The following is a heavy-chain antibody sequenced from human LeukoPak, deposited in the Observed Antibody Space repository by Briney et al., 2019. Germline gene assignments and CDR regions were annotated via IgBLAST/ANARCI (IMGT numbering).Heavy chain of an antibody. V-gene: IGHV6-1*01. CDR1: GDSVSSNSAA. D-gene: IGHD6-13*01. CDR3: ARDPTYSSSFRWYGMDV. CDR2: TYYRSKWYN. Sequence: SQTLSLTCAISGDSVSSNSAAWNWIGQSPSRGLEWLGRTYYRSKWYNDYAVSVKSRITINPDTSKNQFSLQLNSVTPEDTAVYYCARDPTYSSSFRWYGMDVWGQGTTVTVSS. J-gene: IGHJ6*02.